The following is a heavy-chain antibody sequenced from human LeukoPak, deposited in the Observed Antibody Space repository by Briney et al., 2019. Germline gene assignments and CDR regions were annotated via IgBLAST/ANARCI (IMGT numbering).Heavy chain of an antibody. D-gene: IGHD2-15*01. CDR2: FYSGGAT. CDR1: GFIVSANY. Sequence: PGGSLRLSCAASGFIVSANYMSWVRQTPGKGLWWGSIFYSGGATFYVASVKGRFTISRDNSKNMLYLQMNSLRAEDTAVYYCARGRGLDVWGQGTTVTVSS. J-gene: IGHJ6*02. CDR3: ARGRGLDV. V-gene: IGHV3-53*01.